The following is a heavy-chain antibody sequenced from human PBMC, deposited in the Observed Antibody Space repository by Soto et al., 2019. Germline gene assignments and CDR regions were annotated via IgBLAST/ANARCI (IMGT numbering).Heavy chain of an antibody. V-gene: IGHV3-48*01. J-gene: IGHJ6*03. CDR1: GFTLRSYR. Sequence: GGALRPSCAASGFTLRSYRMNWVRQAPGKGLEWVSYISSSSSTIYYADSVKGRFTISRDNAKNSLYLQMNSLRAEDTAVYYCATPNMDVWGKGTTVTVSS. CDR2: ISSSSSTI. CDR3: ATPNMDV.